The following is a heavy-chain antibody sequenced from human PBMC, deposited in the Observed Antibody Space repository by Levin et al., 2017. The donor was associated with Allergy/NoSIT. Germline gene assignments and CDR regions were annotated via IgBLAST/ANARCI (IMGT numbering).Heavy chain of an antibody. Sequence: GGSLRLSCAASGFTFSSYAMNWVRQAPGKGLEWVSAISGSGGTTYYADSVKGRFTISRDNSKNTLYLQMNSLRAEDTAEYYCAKDVRGCSSSTCYAYYYYGMDLWGQGTTVTVSS. J-gene: IGHJ6*02. CDR2: ISGSGGTT. CDR1: GFTFSSYA. CDR3: AKDVRGCSSSTCYAYYYYGMDL. V-gene: IGHV3-23*01. D-gene: IGHD2-2*01.